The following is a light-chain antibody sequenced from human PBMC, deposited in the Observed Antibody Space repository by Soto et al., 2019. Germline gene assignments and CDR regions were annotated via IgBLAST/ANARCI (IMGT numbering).Light chain of an antibody. J-gene: IGKJ1*01. CDR1: QSISSW. CDR2: DAS. Sequence: DIQMTQSPSTLYASVGDRVTITCRASQSISSWLAWYQQKPGKAPKVLIYDASSLESGVPSRFSGSGSGTEFTLTISSLQPDDFATYFCQQYSSYSRTFGQGTKVDIK. V-gene: IGKV1-5*01. CDR3: QQYSSYSRT.